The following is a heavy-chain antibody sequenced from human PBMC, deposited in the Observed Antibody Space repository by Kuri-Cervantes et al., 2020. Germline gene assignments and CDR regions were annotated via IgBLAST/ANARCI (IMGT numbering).Heavy chain of an antibody. D-gene: IGHD2-2*01. V-gene: IGHV4-34*01. Sequence: SETLSLSCAVYGGSFSGYYWSWIRQPPGKGLEWIGEINHSGSTNYNPSLKSRVTISVDTSKNQFSLKLSSVTAADTAVYYCERDGCSSTSCYYFSAFDIWGQGTMVTVSS. J-gene: IGHJ3*02. CDR3: ERDGCSSTSCYYFSAFDI. CDR2: INHSGST. CDR1: GGSFSGYY.